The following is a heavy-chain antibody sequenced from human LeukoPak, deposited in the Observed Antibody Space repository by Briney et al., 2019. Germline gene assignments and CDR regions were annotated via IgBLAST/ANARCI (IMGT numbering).Heavy chain of an antibody. J-gene: IGHJ4*02. D-gene: IGHD6-13*01. CDR2: ISSSGTTI. CDR3: TRQGSSWRGGYYFDC. CDR1: GFTFSDSY. Sequence: GGSLRLSCAASGFTFSDSYMSWVRQAPGKGLEWVSYISSSGTTIYYADSVKGQFTISRDNAKNSLYLQMNGLRAEDTAVYYCTRQGSSWRGGYYFDCWGQGTLVTVSS. V-gene: IGHV3-11*01.